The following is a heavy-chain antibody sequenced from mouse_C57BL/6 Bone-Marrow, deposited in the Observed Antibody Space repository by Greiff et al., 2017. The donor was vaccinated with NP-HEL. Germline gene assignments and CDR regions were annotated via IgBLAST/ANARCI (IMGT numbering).Heavy chain of an antibody. V-gene: IGHV2-9-1*01. CDR3: ARIYYGLDY. J-gene: IGHJ2*01. Sequence: VQLQESGPGLVAPSQSLSITCTVSGFSLTSYAISWVRQPPGKGLEWLGVIWTGGGTNYNSALNSRLSISKDNSKSHVFLKMNRLQTDDTARYYCARIYYGLDYWGQGTTLTVSS. CDR2: IWTGGGT. D-gene: IGHD2-1*01. CDR1: GFSLTSYA.